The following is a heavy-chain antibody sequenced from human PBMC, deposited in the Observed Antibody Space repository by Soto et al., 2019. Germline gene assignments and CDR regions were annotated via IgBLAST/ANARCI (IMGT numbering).Heavy chain of an antibody. V-gene: IGHV1-3*04. D-gene: IGHD2-21*02. Sequence: QVQLVQSGAEVKKPGASVRVSCRTSGYTFTSYAIHWVRQAPGQGLEWMAWSNIGNGNTKYSQKFQGRVTVSRDTSASTAYMELSSLRSEDTAVYYCARKPLCGGVCYDHWLDPWGQGTLVTVSS. CDR2: SNIGNGNT. J-gene: IGHJ5*02. CDR3: ARKPLCGGVCYDHWLDP. CDR1: GYTFTSYA.